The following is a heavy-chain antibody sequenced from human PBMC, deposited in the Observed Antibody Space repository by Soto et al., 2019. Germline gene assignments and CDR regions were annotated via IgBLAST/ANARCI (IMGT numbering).Heavy chain of an antibody. J-gene: IGHJ4*02. Sequence: PGGSLRLSCAASGFTFSDYYMSWIRQAPGKGPEWVSYVSSSGSTIYYADSVKGRFTISRDNAKNSLYLQMNSLRAEDTAVYYCAREANDELYYFDYWGQGTLVTVS. CDR2: VSSSGSTI. V-gene: IGHV3-11*01. CDR1: GFTFSDYY. CDR3: AREANDELYYFDY. D-gene: IGHD1-1*01.